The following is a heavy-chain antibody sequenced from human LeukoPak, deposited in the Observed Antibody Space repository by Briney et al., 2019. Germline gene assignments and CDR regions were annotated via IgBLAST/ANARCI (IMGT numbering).Heavy chain of an antibody. V-gene: IGHV3-30*04. CDR1: GFTFSSYA. Sequence: GRSLRLSCAASGFTFSSYAMHWVRQAPGKGLEWVAVISYDGSNKYYADSVKGRFTISRDNSKNTLYLQMNSLRAEDTAVYYCARDLASSSSSWYVRWPSGGGFDYWGQGTLVTVSS. D-gene: IGHD6-13*01. CDR3: ARDLASSSSSWYVRWPSGGGFDY. CDR2: ISYDGSNK. J-gene: IGHJ4*02.